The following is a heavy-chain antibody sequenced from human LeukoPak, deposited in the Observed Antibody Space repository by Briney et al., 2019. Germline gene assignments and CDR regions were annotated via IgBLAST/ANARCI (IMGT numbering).Heavy chain of an antibody. J-gene: IGHJ6*03. D-gene: IGHD2-8*01. Sequence: ASVKVSCKASGYTFTSYDINWVRQATGQGLEWMGWMNPNSGNTGYAQKFQGRVTMTRNTSISTAYMELSSLRSEDTAVYYCARAAYAISYYYYYYYMDVWGKGTTVTVSS. CDR1: GYTFTSYD. CDR2: MNPNSGNT. V-gene: IGHV1-8*01. CDR3: ARAAYAISYYYYYYYMDV.